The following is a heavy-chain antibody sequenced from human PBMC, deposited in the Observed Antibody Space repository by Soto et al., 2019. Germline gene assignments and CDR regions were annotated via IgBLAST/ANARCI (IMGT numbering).Heavy chain of an antibody. Sequence: SETLSLTCTVSGGSISSSSYYWGWIRQPPGKGLEWIGSIYYSGSTYYNPSLESRITMSVDTSKNQFSLKLSSVAAADTSVYYCARHLVTTTPDNPFDIWGQGTMVTVSS. D-gene: IGHD4-17*01. CDR1: GGSISSSSYY. J-gene: IGHJ3*02. CDR2: IYYSGST. CDR3: ARHLVTTTPDNPFDI. V-gene: IGHV4-39*01.